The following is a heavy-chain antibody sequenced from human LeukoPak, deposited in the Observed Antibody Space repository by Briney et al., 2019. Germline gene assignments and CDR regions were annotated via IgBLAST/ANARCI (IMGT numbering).Heavy chain of an antibody. J-gene: IGHJ5*02. CDR1: GDSLSSYY. D-gene: IGHD3-10*01. V-gene: IGHV4-59*01. Sequence: SETLSLTFTVSGDSLSSYYWNWIRQPPGKGLDCHRHIHFSGGTNYNPSLNSRVTISVDSTKNQFSLRLISVTAADTAVYYCARRVQMSSASATSNTWLDPWGQGTLVSVSS. CDR3: ARRVQMSSASATSNTWLDP. CDR2: IHFSGGT.